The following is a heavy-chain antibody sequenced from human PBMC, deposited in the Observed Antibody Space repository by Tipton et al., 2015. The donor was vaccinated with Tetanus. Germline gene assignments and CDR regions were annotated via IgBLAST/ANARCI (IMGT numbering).Heavy chain of an antibody. CDR1: GGSITSGGYY. CDR3: ARERARGARGWNYVDY. CDR2: IYYSGST. Sequence: TLSLTCTLSGGSITSGGYYWSWIRQHPGKGLEWIGDIYYSGSTYYNPSLKSRVTISVDTSKNQFSLKLNSVTAGDTAVYYCARERARGARGWNYVDYGGQGPLVTVSS. J-gene: IGHJ4*02. D-gene: IGHD1-26*01. V-gene: IGHV4-31*03.